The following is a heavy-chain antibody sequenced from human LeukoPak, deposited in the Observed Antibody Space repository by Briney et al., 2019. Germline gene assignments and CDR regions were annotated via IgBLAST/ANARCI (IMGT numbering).Heavy chain of an antibody. CDR2: IYYSGST. J-gene: IGHJ4*02. V-gene: IGHV4-30-4*08. Sequence: SETLSLTCTVSGGSISSSSYYWGWIRQPPGKGLEWIGNIYYSGSTYYNPSLKSRVTISVDTSKNQFSLKLSSVTAADTAVYYCARWRYGYNLYYFDYWGQGTLVTVSS. D-gene: IGHD5-24*01. CDR3: ARWRYGYNLYYFDY. CDR1: GGSISSSSYY.